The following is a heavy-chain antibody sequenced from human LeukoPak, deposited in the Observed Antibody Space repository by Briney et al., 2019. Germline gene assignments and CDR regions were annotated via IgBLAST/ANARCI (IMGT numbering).Heavy chain of an antibody. CDR3: VSMHPYYDGNGYWVQ. CDR2: ISVSGTST. CDR1: GFTFSSYA. V-gene: IGHV3-23*01. Sequence: GGSLRLSCAASGFTFSSYAMSWVRQAPGEGLEWVSGISVSGTSTSNADSVKGRFTISRDNPRNTLYLQMNSLRAEDTALYYCVSMHPYYDGNGYWVQWGQGTLVTVSS. D-gene: IGHD3-22*01. J-gene: IGHJ4*02.